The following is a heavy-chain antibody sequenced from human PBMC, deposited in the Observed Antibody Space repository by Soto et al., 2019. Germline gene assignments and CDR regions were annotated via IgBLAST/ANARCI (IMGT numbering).Heavy chain of an antibody. CDR1: GGSISSGGYS. D-gene: IGHD6-19*01. CDR2: IYHSGST. V-gene: IGHV4-30-2*01. CDR3: ASAGGLGAVAADY. J-gene: IGHJ4*02. Sequence: QLQLQESGSGLVKPSQTLSLTCTVSGGSISSGGYSWSWIRQPPGKGLEWIGYIYHSGSTYYNPTLKSRVTISVDSSKNHFSLRLSSVTAADTAVYYCASAGGLGAVAADYWGQGTLVTVSS.